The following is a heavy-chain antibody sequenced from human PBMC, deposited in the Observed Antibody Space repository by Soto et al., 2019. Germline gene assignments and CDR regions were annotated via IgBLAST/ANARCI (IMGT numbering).Heavy chain of an antibody. D-gene: IGHD6-13*01. V-gene: IGHV3-30*18. CDR1: GFTFSSYG. CDR2: ISYDGSNK. J-gene: IGHJ3*02. Sequence: QVQLVESGGGVVQPGRSLRLSCAASGFTFSSYGMHWVRQAPGKGLEWVAVISYDGSNKYYADSVKGRFTISRDNSKNTLYLQMNSLRAEDTAVYYSAKSYGYSSSFSHFDIWGQGTMVTVSS. CDR3: AKSYGYSSSFSHFDI.